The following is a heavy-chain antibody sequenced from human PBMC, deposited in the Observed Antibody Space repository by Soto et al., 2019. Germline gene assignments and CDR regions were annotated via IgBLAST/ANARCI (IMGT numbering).Heavy chain of an antibody. CDR2: INHSGST. J-gene: IGHJ6*02. V-gene: IGHV4-34*01. CDR1: GGSFSGYY. D-gene: IGHD6-13*01. CDR3: ARYSNNWFQTEGMDV. Sequence: SETLSLTCAVYGGSFSGYYWSWIRQPPGKGLEWIGEINHSGSTNYNPSLKSRVTISVDTSKKQFSLKLTSVTAADTAIYYCARYSNNWFQTEGMDVWGQGTTVTSP.